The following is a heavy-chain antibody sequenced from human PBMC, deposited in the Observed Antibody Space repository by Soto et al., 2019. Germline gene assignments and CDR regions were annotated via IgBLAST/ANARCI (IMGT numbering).Heavy chain of an antibody. CDR1: GYTFTSYD. Sequence: QVQLVQSGAEVKKPGASVKVSCKTSGYTFTSYDISWVRQATGQGLEWMGWMNPNSGNTGYAQKFQGRVTMTRNTSISTAYMDLSRLRSEDTAVYYCAREVVSRGMDVWGQGTTVTVSS. CDR3: AREVVSRGMDV. D-gene: IGHD3-22*01. J-gene: IGHJ6*02. CDR2: MNPNSGNT. V-gene: IGHV1-8*01.